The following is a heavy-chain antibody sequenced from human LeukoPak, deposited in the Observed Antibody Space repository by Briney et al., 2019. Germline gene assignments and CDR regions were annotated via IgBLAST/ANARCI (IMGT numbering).Heavy chain of an antibody. CDR1: GGAIRSHY. V-gene: IGHV4-4*07. CDR3: ARGWLLSIGYCTNGVCYTGFDY. Sequence: PSETLSLTCTVSGGAIRSHYWNWIRQPAGKGLEWIGRIYSSGYTNDNPFLKSRITMSVDMSKNQFSLKLSSVTAADTAVYYCARGWLLSIGYCTNGVCYTGFDYWGQGTLVTVSS. J-gene: IGHJ4*02. CDR2: IYSSGYT. D-gene: IGHD2-8*01.